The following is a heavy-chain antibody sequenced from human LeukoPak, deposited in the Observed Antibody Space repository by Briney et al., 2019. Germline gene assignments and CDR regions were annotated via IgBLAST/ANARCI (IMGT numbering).Heavy chain of an antibody. CDR2: ISSSSIYI. D-gene: IGHD4/OR15-4a*01. CDR1: GFTFSSYG. V-gene: IGHV3-21*01. J-gene: IGHJ4*02. CDR3: ARDAEDPRLW. Sequence: KPGGSLRLSCAASGFTFSSYGMNWVRQAPGKGLEWVSSISSSSIYIYYADSVKGRFTISRDNAKNSLYLQMNSLRAEDTAVYYCARDAEDPRLWWGQGTLVTVSS.